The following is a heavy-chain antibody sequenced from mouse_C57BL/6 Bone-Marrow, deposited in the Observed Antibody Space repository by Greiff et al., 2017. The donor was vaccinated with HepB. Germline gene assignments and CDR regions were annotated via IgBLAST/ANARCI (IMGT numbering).Heavy chain of an antibody. V-gene: IGHV1-55*01. Sequence: QVQLQQPGAELVKPGASVKMSCKASGYTFTSYWITWVKQRPGQGLEWIGDIYPGSGSTNYNEKFKSKATLTVDTSSSTAYMQLSSLTYEDSAVYYCARGTAQATLAWFAYWGQGTLVTVSA. CDR3: ARGTAQATLAWFAY. CDR1: GYTFTSYW. J-gene: IGHJ3*01. D-gene: IGHD3-2*02. CDR2: IYPGSGST.